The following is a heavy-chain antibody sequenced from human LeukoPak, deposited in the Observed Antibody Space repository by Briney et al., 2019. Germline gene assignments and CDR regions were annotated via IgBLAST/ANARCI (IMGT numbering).Heavy chain of an antibody. CDR3: ARVTDWNDFDY. Sequence: SETLSLTCTVSGGSISSYYWSWIRQPPGKGLEWIGYIYYSGSTNYKPSLKSRVTISVDTSKNQLSLKLSSVTTADTAVYYCARVTDWNDFDYWGQGTLVTVSS. V-gene: IGHV4-59*01. CDR1: GGSISSYY. D-gene: IGHD1-1*01. CDR2: IYYSGST. J-gene: IGHJ4*02.